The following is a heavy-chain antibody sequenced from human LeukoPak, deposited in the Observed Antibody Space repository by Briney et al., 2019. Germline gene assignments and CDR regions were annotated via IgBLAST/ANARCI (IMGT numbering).Heavy chain of an antibody. D-gene: IGHD3-3*01. Sequence: GGSLRLSCAASGFTFSSYGMHWVRQAPGKGLEWVAVIWYDGSNKYYADSVKGRFTISRDNSKNTLYLQMNSLRAEDTAVYYCARGGETIFGVVITNWFDPWGQGTLVTVSS. J-gene: IGHJ5*02. CDR3: ARGGETIFGVVITNWFDP. V-gene: IGHV3-30*19. CDR2: IWYDGSNK. CDR1: GFTFSSYG.